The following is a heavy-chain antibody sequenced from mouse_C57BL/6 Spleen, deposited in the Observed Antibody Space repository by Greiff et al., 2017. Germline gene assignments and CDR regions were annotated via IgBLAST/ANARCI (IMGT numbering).Heavy chain of an antibody. D-gene: IGHD2-2*01. CDR3: TRRGYDGAMDY. CDR1: GYTFTDYE. J-gene: IGHJ4*01. V-gene: IGHV1-15*01. Sequence: LQESGAELVRPGASVTLSCKASGYTFTDYEMHWVKQTPVHGLEWIGAIDPETGGTAYNQKFKGKAILTADKSSSTAYMELRSLTSEDSAVYYCTRRGYDGAMDYWGQGTSVTVSS. CDR2: IDPETGGT.